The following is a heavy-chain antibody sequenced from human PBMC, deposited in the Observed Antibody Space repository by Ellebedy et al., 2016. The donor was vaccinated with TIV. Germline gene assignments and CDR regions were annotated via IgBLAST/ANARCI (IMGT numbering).Heavy chain of an antibody. V-gene: IGHV3-33*07. J-gene: IGHJ5*02. CDR1: GFIFSSYG. CDR2: IWYDGSNK. D-gene: IGHD1-26*01. Sequence: GESLKISCATSGFIFSSYGMYWVRQAPGKGLEWVAVIWYDGSNKYYADSVKGRFTISRDNSKSTLYLQMNSLRVEDTAVYYCARDVGWIDPWGQGTLVTVSS. CDR3: ARDVGWIDP.